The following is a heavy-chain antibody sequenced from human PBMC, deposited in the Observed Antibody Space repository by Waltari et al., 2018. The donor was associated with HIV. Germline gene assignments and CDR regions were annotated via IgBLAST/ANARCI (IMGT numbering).Heavy chain of an antibody. D-gene: IGHD3-10*01. V-gene: IGHV1-2*02. CDR3: ASVTDSGTALAN. CDR1: GYTFHAYF. CDR2: INPNSRET. J-gene: IGHJ4*02. Sequence: QVHLVQSGAEVKKPGSSVRVSCKTSGYTFHAYFVYWVRQAPGRALEWVGMINPNSRETKSAQRLEGRVTLTRDLSTSTGYMELSRLTPDDTAVYYCASVTDSGTALANWGQGTLISVSS.